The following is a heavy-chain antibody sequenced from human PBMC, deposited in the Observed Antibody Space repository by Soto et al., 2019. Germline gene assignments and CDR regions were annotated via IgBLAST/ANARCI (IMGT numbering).Heavy chain of an antibody. Sequence: SETLSLTCTVSGGSISSGGYYWSWIRQHPGKGLEWIGYSYYSGSTNYNPSLKSRVTISVDTSKNQFSLKLTSVTAADTAVYYCARDKITGLFDYWGQGTLVTVSS. V-gene: IGHV4-61*08. J-gene: IGHJ4*02. CDR2: SYYSGST. CDR3: ARDKITGLFDY. CDR1: GGSISSGGYY. D-gene: IGHD2-8*02.